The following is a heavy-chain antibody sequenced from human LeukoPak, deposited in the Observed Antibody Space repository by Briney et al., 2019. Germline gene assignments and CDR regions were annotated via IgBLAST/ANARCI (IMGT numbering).Heavy chain of an antibody. Sequence: SETLSLTCTVSGGSISSYYWSWIRQPPRKGLEWIGYIYYSGSTNYNPSLKSRVTISVDTSKNQLSLKLSSVTAADTAVYYCARKHSSTSPFDLWGRGTLVTVSS. CDR2: IYYSGST. V-gene: IGHV4-59*01. CDR3: ARKHSSTSPFDL. J-gene: IGHJ2*01. D-gene: IGHD2-2*01. CDR1: GGSISSYY.